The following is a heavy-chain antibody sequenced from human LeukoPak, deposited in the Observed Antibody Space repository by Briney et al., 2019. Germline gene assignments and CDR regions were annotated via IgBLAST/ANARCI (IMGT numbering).Heavy chain of an antibody. V-gene: IGHV4-30-2*01. Sequence: PSETLSLTCAVSGGSISSGGYSWSWIRQPPGKGLEWIGYIYHSGSTNYNPSLKSRVTISVDTSKNQFSLKLSSVTAADTAVYYCARAYDILTGPFDYWGQGTLVTVSS. CDR3: ARAYDILTGPFDY. J-gene: IGHJ4*02. CDR2: IYHSGST. CDR1: GGSISSGGYS. D-gene: IGHD3-9*01.